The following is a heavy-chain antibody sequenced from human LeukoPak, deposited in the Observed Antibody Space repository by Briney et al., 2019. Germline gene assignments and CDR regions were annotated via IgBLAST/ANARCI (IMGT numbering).Heavy chain of an antibody. CDR2: INPNSGGT. CDR3: ARDLFRSSGYYDY. CDR1: GYTFTGYY. Sequence: ASVKVSCKASGYTFTGYYMHWVRQAPGQRLEWMGWINPNSGGTNYAQKFQGRVTMTRDTSISTAYMELSRLRSDDTAVYYCARDLFRSSGYYDYRGQGTLVTVSS. J-gene: IGHJ4*02. V-gene: IGHV1-2*02. D-gene: IGHD3-22*01.